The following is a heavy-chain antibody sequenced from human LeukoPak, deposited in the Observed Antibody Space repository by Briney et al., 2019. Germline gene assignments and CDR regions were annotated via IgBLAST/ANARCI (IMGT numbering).Heavy chain of an antibody. V-gene: IGHV1-69*04. J-gene: IGHJ6*02. D-gene: IGHD2-2*01. CDR1: GGTFSSYA. Sequence: ASVKVSCKASGGTFSSYAISWVRRAPGQGLEWMGRIIPIFGIANYAQKFQGRVTITADKSTSTAYMELSSLRSEDTAVYYCASTHPRTSAAYDLYYYYGMDVWGQGTTVTVSS. CDR2: IIPIFGIA. CDR3: ASTHPRTSAAYDLYYYYGMDV.